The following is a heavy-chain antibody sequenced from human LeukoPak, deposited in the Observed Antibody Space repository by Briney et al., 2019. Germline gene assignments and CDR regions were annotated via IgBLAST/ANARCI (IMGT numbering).Heavy chain of an antibody. V-gene: IGHV3-23*01. CDR3: ASVRGGSKNPVMGLDY. CDR2: ISGSGGST. J-gene: IGHJ4*02. CDR1: GFTFSSYA. D-gene: IGHD2-15*01. Sequence: PGGSLRLSCAASGFTFSSYAMSWVRQAPGKGLEWVSAISGSGGSTYYADSVKGRFTISRDNSKNTLYLQMNSLRAEDTAVYYCASVRGGSKNPVMGLDYWGQGTRVTVSS.